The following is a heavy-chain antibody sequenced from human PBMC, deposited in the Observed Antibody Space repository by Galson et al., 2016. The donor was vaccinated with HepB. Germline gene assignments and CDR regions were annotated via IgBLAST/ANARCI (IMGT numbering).Heavy chain of an antibody. J-gene: IGHJ6*02. Sequence: SLRLSCAASGFTFSDYYMSWIRQAPGKGLEWVSYIGTSGSTIYYIYSVKGRFTISRDNAKNSLYLQMNSLSAEDTAVSYCARVVYYYYGMDVWGQGTTVTVSS. CDR3: ARVVYYYYGMDV. CDR1: GFTFSDYY. CDR2: IGTSGSTI. V-gene: IGHV3-11*01.